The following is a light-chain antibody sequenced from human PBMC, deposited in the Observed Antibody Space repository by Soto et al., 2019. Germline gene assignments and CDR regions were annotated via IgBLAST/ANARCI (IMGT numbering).Light chain of an antibody. CDR1: QYINTR. Sequence: EIVLTQSPGTLALSPGERVTLSCRASQYINTRLACYQHRPGQAPRLLIYAASTRATGIPARFSGSGSGTEFTLTISSLQSEDFAVYYCQQYNNWSFGQGTRLEIK. J-gene: IGKJ5*01. CDR3: QQYNNWS. V-gene: IGKV3-15*01. CDR2: AAS.